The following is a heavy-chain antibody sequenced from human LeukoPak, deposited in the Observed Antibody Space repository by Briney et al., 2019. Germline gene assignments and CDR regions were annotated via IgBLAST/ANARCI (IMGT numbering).Heavy chain of an antibody. D-gene: IGHD3-9*01. CDR3: AKAVRGPDILTGYYTGGYFDY. J-gene: IGHJ4*02. CDR1: GFTFSTYG. V-gene: IGHV3-30*18. CDR2: ISYDGSNK. Sequence: GGSLRLSCAASGFTFSTYGMHWVRQAPGKGLEWVAVISYDGSNKYYADSVKGRFTISRDNSKNTLYLQMNSLRAEDTAVYYRAKAVRGPDILTGYYTGGYFDYWGQGTLVTVSS.